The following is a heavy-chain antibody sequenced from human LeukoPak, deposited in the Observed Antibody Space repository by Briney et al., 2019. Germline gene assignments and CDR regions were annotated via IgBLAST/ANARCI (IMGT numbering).Heavy chain of an antibody. Sequence: SETLSLTCTVSGGSISSTTYYWGWIRQPPGKGLEWIGTVYYSGSTYYNPSLKSRVTISVDTSKNQFSLKLSSVTAADTAVYYCARLAPMVKPAAGTYTPSSQGWDFINADSWGQGTLVTVSS. CDR2: VYYSGST. D-gene: IGHD6-13*01. J-gene: IGHJ4*02. V-gene: IGHV4-39*01. CDR3: ARLAPMVKPAAGTYTPSSQGWDFINADS. CDR1: GGSISSTTYY.